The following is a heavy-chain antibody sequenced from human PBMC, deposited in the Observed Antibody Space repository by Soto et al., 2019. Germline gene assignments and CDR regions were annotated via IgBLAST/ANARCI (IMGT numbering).Heavy chain of an antibody. CDR2: ISGSGGSA. D-gene: IGHD5-18*01. CDR1: GFTFSSYA. V-gene: IGHV3-23*01. CDR3: AKLQAYSYGPGAYSEY. J-gene: IGHJ4*02. Sequence: PGGSLRLSCAASGFTFSSYAMSWVRHAPGKGLEWVSAISGSGGSADYVDSVKGRFTISRDNSKNTLYLQMNSLRAEDTAVYYCAKLQAYSYGPGAYSEYWGQGTLVTVSS.